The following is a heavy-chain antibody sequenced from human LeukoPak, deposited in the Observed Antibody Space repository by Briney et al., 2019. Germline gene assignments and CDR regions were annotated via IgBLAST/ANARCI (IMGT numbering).Heavy chain of an antibody. CDR1: GGTFSTYG. J-gene: IGHJ4*02. CDR2: IIPIFGTA. V-gene: IGHV1-69*13. D-gene: IGHD1-26*01. CDR3: ARGYSGSYSDDY. Sequence: GASVKVSCKASGGTFSTYGISWIRQAPGQGLEWMGGIIPIFGTANYAQKFQGRVTITADESTSTAYMELSSLRSEDTAVYYCARGYSGSYSDDYWGQGTLVTVSS.